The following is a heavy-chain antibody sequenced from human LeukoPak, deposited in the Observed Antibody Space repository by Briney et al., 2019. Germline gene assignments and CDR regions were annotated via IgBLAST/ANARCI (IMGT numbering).Heavy chain of an antibody. D-gene: IGHD4-17*01. CDR1: GGSISSYS. Sequence: PSETLSLTCTVSGGSISSYSWSWIRQPAGKGLEWIGRIYTSGNTNCNPSLKSRVTMSVDTSKNQFSLKLSSVTAADTDVYYCARDYPDSGDLIGYFDYWGQGTLVTVSS. V-gene: IGHV4-4*07. CDR3: ARDYPDSGDLIGYFDY. J-gene: IGHJ4*02. CDR2: IYTSGNT.